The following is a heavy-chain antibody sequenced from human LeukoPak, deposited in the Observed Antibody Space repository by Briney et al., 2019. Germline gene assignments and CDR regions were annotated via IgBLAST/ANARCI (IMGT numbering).Heavy chain of an antibody. J-gene: IGHJ4*02. D-gene: IGHD6-19*01. CDR1: GGPFSGYY. V-gene: IGHV4-34*01. CDR3: ARRRQWLVSGADY. CDR2: INHSGST. Sequence: SETLSLTCAVYGGPFSGYYWSWIRQPPGKGLEWIGEINHSGSTNYNPSLKSRVTISVDTSKNQFSLKLSSVTAADTAVYYCARRRQWLVSGADYWGQGTLVTVSS.